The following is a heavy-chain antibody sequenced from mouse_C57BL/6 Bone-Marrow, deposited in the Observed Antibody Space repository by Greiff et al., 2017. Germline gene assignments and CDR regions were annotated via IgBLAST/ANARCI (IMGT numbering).Heavy chain of an antibody. D-gene: IGHD2-1*01. CDR2: IDPENGDT. V-gene: IGHV14-4*01. Sequence: VQLQQSGAELVRPGASVKLSCTASGFNIKDDYMHWVKQRPEQGLEWIGWIDPENGDTEYASKVQGKATITADTSSNTAYLQLRSLTSEDTAVYYFTTDGNYDYWGQGTTLTVSS. J-gene: IGHJ2*01. CDR1: GFNIKDDY. CDR3: TTDGNYDY.